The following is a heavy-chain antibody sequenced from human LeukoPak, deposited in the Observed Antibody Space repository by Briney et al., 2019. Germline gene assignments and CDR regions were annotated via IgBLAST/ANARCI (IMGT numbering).Heavy chain of an antibody. D-gene: IGHD6-19*01. Sequence: ASVKVSCKASGYTFTSYYMHWVRQAPGQGLEWMGIINPSGGSTSYAQKFQGRVTMTTDTSTSTAYMELRSLRSDDTAVYYCARVELAVAGPEYFQHWGQGTLVTVFS. J-gene: IGHJ1*01. CDR3: ARVELAVAGPEYFQH. CDR2: INPSGGST. CDR1: GYTFTSYY. V-gene: IGHV1-46*01.